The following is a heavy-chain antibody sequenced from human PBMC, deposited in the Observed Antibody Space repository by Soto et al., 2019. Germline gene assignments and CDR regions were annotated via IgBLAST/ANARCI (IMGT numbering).Heavy chain of an antibody. CDR1: GYTFTTYF. Sequence: QVQLVQSGAEVKKPGASMKISCKASGYTFTTYFIHWMRQAPGQGLEWMGIINPSDESTNYAQKFQGRVTLPRDKSTTTVNMELTGLRSDDTAVYYCARAADIVMVAALENYYYGMDVWGQGTTVTVSS. CDR2: INPSDEST. D-gene: IGHD2-21*02. J-gene: IGHJ6*02. CDR3: ARAADIVMVAALENYYYGMDV. V-gene: IGHV1-46*01.